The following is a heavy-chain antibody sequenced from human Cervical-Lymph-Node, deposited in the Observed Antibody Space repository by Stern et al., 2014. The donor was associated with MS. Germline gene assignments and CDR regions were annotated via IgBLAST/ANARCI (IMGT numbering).Heavy chain of an antibody. J-gene: IGHJ4*02. CDR2: INPSGGRP. CDR1: GYTFTSYY. D-gene: IGHD3-22*01. CDR3: ARGGGYDDSSGYCLDY. V-gene: IGHV1-46*01. Sequence: QVQLVQSGAEVKKPGASVKVSCTASGYTFTSYYMHWVRQAPGQGLEWMGIINPSGGRPSYDQKFQGRVTMTRDTSTSTVYQALSSLRAEDTAVYYCARGGGYDDSSGYCLDYWGQGTLVTVSS.